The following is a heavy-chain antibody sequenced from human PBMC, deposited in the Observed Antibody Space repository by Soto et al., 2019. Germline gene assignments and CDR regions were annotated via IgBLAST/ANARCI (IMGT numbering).Heavy chain of an antibody. Sequence: QVTLKESGPGLVKPTETLTLTCTVSGVSLSNGRRGVSWIRQPPGKALEWLAHIFSNDEKSFNTSLKSRLSISKDTSTSQVVLIMTNTDPVDTATYYCARTEAGSRSLTPAGWFYAWGQRTLVTVSS. CDR3: ARTEAGSRSLTPAGWFYA. D-gene: IGHD3-10*01. V-gene: IGHV2-26*01. CDR2: IFSNDEK. CDR1: GVSLSNGRRG. J-gene: IGHJ5*02.